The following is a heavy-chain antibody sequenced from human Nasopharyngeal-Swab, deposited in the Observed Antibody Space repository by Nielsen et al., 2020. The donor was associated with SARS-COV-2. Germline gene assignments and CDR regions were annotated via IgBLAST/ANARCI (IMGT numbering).Heavy chain of an antibody. CDR3: AHRRSSSWYGDWFDP. D-gene: IGHD6-13*01. Sequence: SAPTLVKPTQTLTLTCTLSGFSLSTRGVGVGWFRQPPGKALEWLAFIYWDDDKSYSPSLKSRLTITKDTSKNQVVLTMTNMVPVDTETYYCAHRRSSSWYGDWFDPWGQGTLVTVSS. CDR1: GFSLSTRGVG. CDR2: IYWDDDK. V-gene: IGHV2-5*02. J-gene: IGHJ5*02.